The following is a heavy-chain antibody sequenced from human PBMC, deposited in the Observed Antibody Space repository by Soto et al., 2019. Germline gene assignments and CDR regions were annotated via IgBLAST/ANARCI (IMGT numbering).Heavy chain of an antibody. J-gene: IGHJ4*02. CDR1: GGTFSSYA. Sequence: SVKVSCKASGGTFSSYAISWVRQAPGQGLEWMGGIIPIFGTANYAQKFQGRVTITADESTSTAYMELSSLRSEDTAVYYCARERSSGYPTNFDYWGQGTLVTSPQ. V-gene: IGHV1-69*13. CDR3: ARERSSGYPTNFDY. D-gene: IGHD3-22*01. CDR2: IIPIFGTA.